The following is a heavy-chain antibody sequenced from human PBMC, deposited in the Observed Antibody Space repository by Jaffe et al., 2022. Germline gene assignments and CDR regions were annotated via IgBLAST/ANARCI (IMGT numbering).Heavy chain of an antibody. CDR2: IRSKSNNYAT. CDR3: TRLAELGPSVTTDFDY. J-gene: IGHJ4*02. Sequence: EVQVVESGGGLVQPGGSLKLSCAASGFVFSDSGIHWVRQASGKGLEWVGRIRSKSNNYATAYAASLRGRFTISRDDSKNTAYLQMNSLETEDTAVYYCTRLAELGPSVTTDFDYWGQGTLVTVSS. V-gene: IGHV3-73*02. D-gene: IGHD4-17*01. CDR1: GFVFSDSG.